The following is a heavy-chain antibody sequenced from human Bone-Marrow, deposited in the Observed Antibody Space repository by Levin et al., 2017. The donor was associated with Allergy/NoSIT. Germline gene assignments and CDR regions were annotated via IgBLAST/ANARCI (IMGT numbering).Heavy chain of an antibody. Sequence: SLKISCAASGFTFDDYAMHWVRQAPGKGLEWVSGISWNSGSIGYADSVKGRFTISRDNAKNSLYLQMNSLRAEDTALYYCAKVAVAGTHYYYGMDVWGHGTTVTVSS. CDR1: GFTFDDYA. D-gene: IGHD6-19*01. V-gene: IGHV3-9*01. CDR3: AKVAVAGTHYYYGMDV. J-gene: IGHJ6*02. CDR2: ISWNSGSI.